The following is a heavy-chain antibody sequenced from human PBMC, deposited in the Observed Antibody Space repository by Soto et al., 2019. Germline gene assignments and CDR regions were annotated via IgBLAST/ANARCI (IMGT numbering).Heavy chain of an antibody. CDR2: IDHTGTT. J-gene: IGHJ1*01. V-gene: IGHV4-34*01. Sequence: PTETLSLTCAVSGESFSGYYWSWIRQSPGKGLEWIGDIDHTGTTHYNPSLKNRVTILVDRSKKHFSLTLTSVTTADTAEYFCTRGRPPRHWGQGTPVTVYS. CDR3: TRGRPPRH. CDR1: GESFSGYY.